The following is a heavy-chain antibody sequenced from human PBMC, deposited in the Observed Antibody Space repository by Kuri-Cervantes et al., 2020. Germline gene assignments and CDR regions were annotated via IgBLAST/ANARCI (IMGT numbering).Heavy chain of an antibody. CDR3: ARGRAGAIFDY. D-gene: IGHD1-1*01. CDR2: ISSSSRTI. V-gene: IGHV3-48*01. Sequence: GGSLRLSCAVSGFTFSSYNMNWVRQAPGKGLEWVSYISSSSRTIYYADSVRGRFTISRDNAKNSLYLQMNSLRAEDTAVYYCARGRAGAIFDYWGLGTLVTVSS. J-gene: IGHJ4*02. CDR1: GFTFSSYN.